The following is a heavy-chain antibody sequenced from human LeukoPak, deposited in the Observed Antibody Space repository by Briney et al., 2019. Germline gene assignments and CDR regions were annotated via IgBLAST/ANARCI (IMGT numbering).Heavy chain of an antibody. CDR2: ISSSSSYI. CDR3: ARDPRIQLEPQGGDY. J-gene: IGHJ4*02. CDR1: GFTFSSYS. D-gene: IGHD1-1*01. Sequence: PGGSLRLSCAASGFTFSSYSMNWVRQAPGKGLEWDSSISSSSSYIYYADSVKARFTISRDNAKNSLYLQMNSLRAEDTAVYYCARDPRIQLEPQGGDYWGQGTLVTVSS. V-gene: IGHV3-21*01.